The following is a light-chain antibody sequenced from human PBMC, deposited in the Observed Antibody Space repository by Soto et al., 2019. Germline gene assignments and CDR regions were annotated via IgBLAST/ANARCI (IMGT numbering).Light chain of an antibody. CDR3: QKYNSYSNT. CDR1: QSISSW. Sequence: DIQMTQSPSTLSASVGDRVTITCRASQSISSWLAWYQQKPGKAPKLLIYKASSLESGVPSRFSGSGSGTEFTLTISSLQPDDFATYYCQKYNSYSNTFGQGTKLEIK. J-gene: IGKJ2*01. CDR2: KAS. V-gene: IGKV1-5*03.